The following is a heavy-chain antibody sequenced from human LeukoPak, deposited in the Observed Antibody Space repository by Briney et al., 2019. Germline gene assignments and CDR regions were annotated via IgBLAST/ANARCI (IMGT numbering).Heavy chain of an antibody. J-gene: IGHJ6*02. CDR2: INHSGGTT. V-gene: IGHV1-46*01. D-gene: IGHD5-18*01. CDR3: ASSYGDTSMVVYYFYQYGMDV. CDR1: GYTFSNYY. Sequence: ASVKVSCKSSGYTFSNYYMHWVRQAPGHGLEWMGVINHSGGTTSYAQRSQGRVTMTRDTSTSTVYMELSSLRSEDTAVYYCASSYGDTSMVVYYFYQYGMDVWGQGTTVTVSS.